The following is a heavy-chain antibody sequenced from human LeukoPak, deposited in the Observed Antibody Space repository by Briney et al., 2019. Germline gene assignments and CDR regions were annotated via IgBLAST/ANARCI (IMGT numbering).Heavy chain of an antibody. Sequence: GGSLRLSCAASGFTFSSYAMHWVRQAPGKGLEWVAVISYDGSNKYYADSVKGRFTISRDNSKNTLYLQMNSLRPEDTAVYYCAKKTAGTIKEGMDVWGQGTTVIVSS. D-gene: IGHD1-1*01. V-gene: IGHV3-30-3*02. CDR1: GFTFSSYA. CDR2: ISYDGSNK. CDR3: AKKTAGTIKEGMDV. J-gene: IGHJ6*02.